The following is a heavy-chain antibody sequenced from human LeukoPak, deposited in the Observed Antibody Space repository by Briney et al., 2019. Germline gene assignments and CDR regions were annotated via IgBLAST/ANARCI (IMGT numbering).Heavy chain of an antibody. J-gene: IGHJ4*02. V-gene: IGHV2-5*02. CDR2: IYWDDDK. D-gene: IGHD3-10*01. Sequence: SGPTLAKPTQTLTLTGTSSGFSLSTSGVGVGWIRQPPGKALEWLALIYWDDDKRYSPSLKSRLTITKGTSKNQVVLTMTNMEPVDTATYYCARLTDITMVWGIIRALFDYWGQGTLVTVSS. CDR3: ARLTDITMVWGIIRALFDY. CDR1: GFSLSTSGVG.